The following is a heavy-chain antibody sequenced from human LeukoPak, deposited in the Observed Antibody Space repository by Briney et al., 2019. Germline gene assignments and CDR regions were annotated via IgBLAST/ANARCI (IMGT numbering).Heavy chain of an antibody. V-gene: IGHV1-18*01. CDR1: GYTFTRYG. CDR3: ATRPHGELLPVYYYYMDV. Sequence: ASVKVSCKASGYTFTRYGITWVRQAPGQGLEWMGWISAYNGNTNYAQKLQGRVTMTTDTSASTAYMELSRLRSDDTTVYYCATRPHGELLPVYYYYMDVWGKGTTVTVSS. D-gene: IGHD1-26*01. CDR2: ISAYNGNT. J-gene: IGHJ6*03.